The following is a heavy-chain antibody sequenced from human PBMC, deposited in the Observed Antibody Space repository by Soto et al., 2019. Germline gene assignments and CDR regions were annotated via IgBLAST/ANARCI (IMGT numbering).Heavy chain of an antibody. CDR3: AKGASYYYDSRGYYNY. CDR1: GFTFSSYG. J-gene: IGHJ4*02. CDR2: ISYDGSNK. D-gene: IGHD3-22*01. Sequence: QVQLVESGGGVVQPGRSLRLSCAASGFTFSSYGMHWVRQAPGKGLEWVAVISYDGSNKYYADSVKGRFTISRDNSKNTLYLPMNSLRAEDTAVYYCAKGASYYYDSRGYYNYWGQGTLVTVSS. V-gene: IGHV3-30*18.